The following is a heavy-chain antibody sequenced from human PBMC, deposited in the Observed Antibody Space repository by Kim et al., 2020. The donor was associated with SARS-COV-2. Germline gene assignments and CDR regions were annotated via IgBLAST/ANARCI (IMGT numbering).Heavy chain of an antibody. Sequence: SLRLSCATSGFTFSAYDMNWVRQAPGKGLEWLSFITKSSTTIYYADSVKGRFTISRDNVKNSLYLQMNSLRDEDTALYYCVRDRMGGAFDVWGQGTMVTVSS. J-gene: IGHJ3*01. CDR1: GFTFSAYD. D-gene: IGHD3-16*01. CDR3: VRDRMGGAFDV. CDR2: ITKSSTTI. V-gene: IGHV3-48*02.